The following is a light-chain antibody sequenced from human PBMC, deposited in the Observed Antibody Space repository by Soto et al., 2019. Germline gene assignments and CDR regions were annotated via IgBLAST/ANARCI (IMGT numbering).Light chain of an antibody. V-gene: IGKV3-20*01. CDR2: GAS. CDR3: QQYTTSPFT. CDR1: QSVGSNY. Sequence: EIVLTQSPGTLSLSPGERATLYCRASQSVGSNYLAWYQQKPGQAPRVLIYGASSRATGIPDRFSGSGSGADFTLTIRRLEPEDFAVYYCQQYTTSPFTFGPGTKVDIK. J-gene: IGKJ3*01.